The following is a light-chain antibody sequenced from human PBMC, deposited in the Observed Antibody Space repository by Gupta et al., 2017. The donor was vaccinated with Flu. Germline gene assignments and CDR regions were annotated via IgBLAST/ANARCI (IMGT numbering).Light chain of an antibody. CDR2: WAS. J-gene: IGKJ1*01. CDR3: QQYYRTPPT. Sequence: NCKSSQSVLYSSKNKNYLAWFQQKPGQPPKLLIYWASTRESGVPDRFSGSGSGTDFTLTISSLQAEDVAVYYCQQYYRTPPTFGQGTKVEIK. CDR1: QSVLYSSKNKNY. V-gene: IGKV4-1*01.